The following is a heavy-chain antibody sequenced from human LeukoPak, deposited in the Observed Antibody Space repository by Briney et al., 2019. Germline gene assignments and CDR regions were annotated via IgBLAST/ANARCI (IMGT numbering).Heavy chain of an antibody. CDR3: ARGRRGVVVPGP. CDR1: GYTFTSYD. CDR2: MNPNSGNT. Sequence: RASVNVSCKASGYTFTSYDINWVRQATGQGLEWMGWMNPNSGNTGYAQKFQGRVTMTRNTSISTAYMELSSLRSEDTAVYYCARGRRGVVVPGPWGQGTLVTVSS. V-gene: IGHV1-8*01. J-gene: IGHJ5*02. D-gene: IGHD2-2*01.